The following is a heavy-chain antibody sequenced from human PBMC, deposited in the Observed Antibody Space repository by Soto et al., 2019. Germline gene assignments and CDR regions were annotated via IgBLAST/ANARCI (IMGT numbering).Heavy chain of an antibody. J-gene: IGHJ4*02. CDR1: GFTFSSDW. Sequence: EVQLVESGGGLVQPGGSLRLSCAASGFTFSSDWMHWVRQAPGKGLVWVSRMISDGSRTTYADSVKGRFTISRDNAKNTLYLQMNSLRAEDTAVYYCARGPRGWYGFDYWGQGTLVTVSS. V-gene: IGHV3-74*01. CDR3: ARGPRGWYGFDY. CDR2: MISDGSRT. D-gene: IGHD6-19*01.